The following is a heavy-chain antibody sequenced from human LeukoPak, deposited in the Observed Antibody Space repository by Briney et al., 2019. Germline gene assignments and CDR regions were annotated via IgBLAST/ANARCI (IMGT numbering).Heavy chain of an antibody. V-gene: IGHV3-66*01. CDR3: ARGPSSGYFTFDY. CDR2: IYSGGST. CDR1: GFTVSSNY. D-gene: IGHD3-22*01. Sequence: PGGSLRLSCAASGFTVSSNYMSWVRQAPGKGLEWVSVIYSGGSTYYADSVKGRFTISRDNSKNTLYLQMNSLRAEDTAVYYCARGPSSGYFTFDYWGQGTLVTVSS. J-gene: IGHJ4*02.